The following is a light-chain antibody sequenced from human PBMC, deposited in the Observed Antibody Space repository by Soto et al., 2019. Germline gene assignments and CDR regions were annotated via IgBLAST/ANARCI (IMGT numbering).Light chain of an antibody. CDR3: QQYVTSPCT. J-gene: IGKJ2*02. CDR1: LSFISTS. Sequence: ETVLTQSQGTLSLSPGERATLSCRASLSFISTSSAWYQQKPGQAPRLLIFDAASRAPGIPDRFIGSGSGTDFTLTISRLEPEDFAVYFCQQYVTSPCTFGQGTKLEIK. CDR2: DAA. V-gene: IGKV3-20*01.